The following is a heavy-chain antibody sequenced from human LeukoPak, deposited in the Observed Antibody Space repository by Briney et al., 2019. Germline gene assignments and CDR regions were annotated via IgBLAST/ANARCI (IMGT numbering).Heavy chain of an antibody. CDR2: IIPISGRT. CDR3: ARGLGGIGQTGY. V-gene: IGHV1-2*02. Sequence: MGCIIPISGRTNYAQKFQGTLSMTSDTSISTAYMELIRLRSDDTAVYYCARGLGGIGQTGYWGQGTLVTVSS. J-gene: IGHJ4*02. D-gene: IGHD3-16*01.